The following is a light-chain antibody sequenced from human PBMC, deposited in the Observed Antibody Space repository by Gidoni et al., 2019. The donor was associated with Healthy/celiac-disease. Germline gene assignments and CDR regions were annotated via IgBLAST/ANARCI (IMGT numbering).Light chain of an antibody. V-gene: IGLV3-1*01. J-gene: IGLJ2*01. CDR1: KFGDKY. CDR2: QGN. CDR3: QAWDSSTAV. Sequence: SYEVTQPPSVSVSPGQTASITCSGDKFGDKYACWYQQKPGQSPVLVLYQGNKRPSGITERFSGSNSGNTATLTIGGTQAMDEADYYCQAWDSSTAVFGGGTKLTVL.